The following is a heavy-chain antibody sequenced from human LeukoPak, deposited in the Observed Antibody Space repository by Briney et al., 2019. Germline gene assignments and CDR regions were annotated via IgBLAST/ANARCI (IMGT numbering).Heavy chain of an antibody. CDR3: ATNRKYYYASGSYRF. Sequence: GASVKVSCKVSGYSLSELSMHWVRQAPGKGLEWMGGFESENGEIIYAQKLQGRVTMTEDTSTDTAHMELSSLRSDDTAVYYCATNRKYYYASGSYRFWGQGTLVTVSS. D-gene: IGHD3-10*01. V-gene: IGHV1-24*01. CDR2: FESENGEI. CDR1: GYSLSELS. J-gene: IGHJ4*02.